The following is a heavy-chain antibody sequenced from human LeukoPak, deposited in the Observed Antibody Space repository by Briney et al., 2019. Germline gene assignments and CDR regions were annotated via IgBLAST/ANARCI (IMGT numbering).Heavy chain of an antibody. V-gene: IGHV3-21*01. CDR1: GFTFSSYS. J-gene: IGHJ4*02. D-gene: IGHD4-17*01. CDR2: ISSSSIHI. CDR3: ARGAYGDGYYFDS. Sequence: GGSLRLSCAASGFTFSSYSMNWVRQAPGMGLEWVSSISSSSIHIYYADSVKGRFTISRVNAKNSLYLQMNSLRAEDTAVYYCARGAYGDGYYFDSWGQGTLVTVSS.